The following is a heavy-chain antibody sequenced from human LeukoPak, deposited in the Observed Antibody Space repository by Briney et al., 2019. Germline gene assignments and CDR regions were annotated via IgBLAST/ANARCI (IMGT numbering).Heavy chain of an antibody. V-gene: IGHV4-31*03. CDR3: ASGRELTATLPF. CDR1: GGSISSGDYY. J-gene: IGHJ4*02. Sequence: PSQTLSLTCTVSGGSISSGDYYWSWLRQHPGKGLEWIGYIYYSGSTYYNASLKSRVTISVDTSKNQFSLDLNSVTAADTAVYYCASGRELTATLPFWGQGTLVTVSS. D-gene: IGHD1-7*01. CDR2: IYYSGST.